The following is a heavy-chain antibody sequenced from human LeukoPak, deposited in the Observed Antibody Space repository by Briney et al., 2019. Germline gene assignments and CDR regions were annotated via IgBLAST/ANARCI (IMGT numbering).Heavy chain of an antibody. D-gene: IGHD5-24*01. V-gene: IGHV3-53*01. CDR3: ASGEMATVTLDY. J-gene: IGHJ4*02. Sequence: GGSLRLSCAASGFTFSSYWMHWVRQAPGKGLEWVSVIYSGGGTYYADSVKGRFTISRDNSKNTLYLQMNNLRAEDTAVYYCASGEMATVTLDYWGQGTLVVVSS. CDR1: GFTFSSYW. CDR2: IYSGGGT.